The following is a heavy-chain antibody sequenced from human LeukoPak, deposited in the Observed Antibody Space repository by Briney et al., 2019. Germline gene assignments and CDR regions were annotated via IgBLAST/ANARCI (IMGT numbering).Heavy chain of an antibody. V-gene: IGHV3-33*01. Sequence: GGSLRLSCVASGFTFSSYDMHWVRQAPGKGLEGVAIIWYDGTNKYYADSVKGRFTISRDNSKNTLYLQMNSLRAEDTAVYYCARRVKEYSSTGYYYYYYMDVWGKGTTVTVSS. J-gene: IGHJ6*03. D-gene: IGHD6-6*01. CDR2: IWYDGTNK. CDR1: GFTFSSYD. CDR3: ARRVKEYSSTGYYYYYYMDV.